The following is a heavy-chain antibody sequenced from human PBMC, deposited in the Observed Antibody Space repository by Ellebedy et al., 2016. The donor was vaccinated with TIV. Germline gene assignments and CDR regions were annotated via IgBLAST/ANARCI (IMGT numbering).Heavy chain of an antibody. CDR3: ARGSSWSRYFFDF. V-gene: IGHV1-2*02. J-gene: IGHJ4*02. D-gene: IGHD6-13*01. CDR1: GYPFAGHY. Sequence: AASVKVSCKASGYPFAGHYMHWVRHAPGQGLEWMGWINPNSGVTNYAQKFQGRVTMTRDTSISTAYMDLRSLGFDDTAVYYCARGSSWSRYFFDFWGQGTLVTVSS. CDR2: INPNSGVT.